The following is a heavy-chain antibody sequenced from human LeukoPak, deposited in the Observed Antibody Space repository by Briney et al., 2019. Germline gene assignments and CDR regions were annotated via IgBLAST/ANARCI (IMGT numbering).Heavy chain of an antibody. J-gene: IGHJ1*01. Sequence: KPSETLSLTCTVSGGSISSSSYYWGWIRQPPGKGLEWIGSIYYSGSTYYNPSLKSRVTISVDTSKNQFSLNLSSVTAADTAVYYCARQPDDNEYFQHWGQGTLVTVSS. V-gene: IGHV4-39*01. D-gene: IGHD3-9*01. CDR2: IYYSGST. CDR3: ARQPDDNEYFQH. CDR1: GGSISSSSYY.